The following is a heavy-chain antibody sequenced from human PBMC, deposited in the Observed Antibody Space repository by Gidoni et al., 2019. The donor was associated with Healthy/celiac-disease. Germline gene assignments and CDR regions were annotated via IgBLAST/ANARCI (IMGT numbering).Heavy chain of an antibody. V-gene: IGHV3-33*01. J-gene: IGHJ3*02. D-gene: IGHD6-13*01. Sequence: QVQLVESGGGVVQPGRSLRLSCAASGFTFSSYGMHWVRQAPGKGLEWVAVIWYDGSNKYYADSVKGRFTISRDNSKNTLYLQMNSLRAEDTAVYYCARGAQPTDAFDIWGQGTMVTVSS. CDR2: IWYDGSNK. CDR1: GFTFSSYG. CDR3: ARGAQPTDAFDI.